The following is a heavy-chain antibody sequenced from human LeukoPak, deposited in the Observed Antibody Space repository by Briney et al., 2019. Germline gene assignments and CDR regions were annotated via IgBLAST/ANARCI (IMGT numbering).Heavy chain of an antibody. CDR2: INPSGGST. J-gene: IGHJ4*02. D-gene: IGHD3-22*01. CDR3: ATSGGNYYDSSGYYRQPFDY. Sequence: ASVKVSCKASGYIFTSYSIHWVRQAPGQGLEWMGVINPSGGSTRYAQKFQGRVTMTRDMSTSTVYMELSSLRSEDTAVHHCATSGGNYYDSSGYYRQPFDYWGQGTLVTVSS. V-gene: IGHV1-46*01. CDR1: GYIFTSYS.